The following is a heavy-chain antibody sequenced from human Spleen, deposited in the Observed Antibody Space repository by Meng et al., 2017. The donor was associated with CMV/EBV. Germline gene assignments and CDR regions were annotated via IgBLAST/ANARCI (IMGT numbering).Heavy chain of an antibody. CDR3: AGFGVTITNGMDV. V-gene: IGHV3-21*06. D-gene: IGHD3-3*01. CDR1: GFTFSAYS. CDR2: ISTTSTYI. J-gene: IGHJ6*02. Sequence: GESLKISCAASGFTFSAYSMNWVRQAPGKGLEWVSSISTTSTYIYYSDSVKGRFTIFRDNAKNTLYLQMNSLRAEDTAVYFCAGFGVTITNGMDVWGQGTTVTVSS.